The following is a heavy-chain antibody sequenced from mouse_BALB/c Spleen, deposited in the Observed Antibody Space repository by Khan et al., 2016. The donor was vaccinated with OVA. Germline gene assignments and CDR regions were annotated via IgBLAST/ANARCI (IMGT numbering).Heavy chain of an antibody. CDR2: IDPETGGT. CDR1: GYTFTDYE. J-gene: IGHJ2*01. Sequence: VQLQESGAELVRPGASVTLSCKASGYTFTDYEMHWVKQTPVHGLEWIGAIDPETGGTAYNQTFKGKATLTADQSSRTAYMELRSLTSDDSAVYYCTRSYYGSSGFDYWGQGTTLTGSS. CDR3: TRSYYGSSGFDY. V-gene: IGHV1-15*01. D-gene: IGHD1-1*01.